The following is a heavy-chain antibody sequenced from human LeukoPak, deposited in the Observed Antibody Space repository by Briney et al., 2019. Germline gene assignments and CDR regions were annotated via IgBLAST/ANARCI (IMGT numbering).Heavy chain of an antibody. D-gene: IGHD3-22*01. V-gene: IGHV3-33*06. J-gene: IGHJ3*02. CDR1: GFTFSSYG. CDR2: IWYDGSNK. CDR3: AKGGYYDSSGYYYVWSNAFDI. Sequence: GGSLRLSCAASGFTFSSYGMHWVRQAPGKGLEWVAVIWYDGSNKYYADSVKGRFTISRDNSKNTLYLQMNSLRAEDTAVYYCAKGGYYDSSGYYYVWSNAFDIWGQGTMVTVSS.